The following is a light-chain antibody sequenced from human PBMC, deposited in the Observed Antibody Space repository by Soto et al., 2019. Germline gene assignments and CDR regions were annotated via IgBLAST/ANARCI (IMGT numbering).Light chain of an antibody. J-gene: IGLJ1*01. CDR1: SSDVGGYNY. CDR2: DVT. Sequence: QSALTPPASVSGSPGQSITISCTGTSSDVGGYNYVSWYQQHPVKAPKLMIYDVTNRPSGVSDRFSGSKSGNTASLTISGLQAEDEADYYCSSYTSSSTPYVFGTGTKLTVL. V-gene: IGLV2-14*01. CDR3: SSYTSSSTPYV.